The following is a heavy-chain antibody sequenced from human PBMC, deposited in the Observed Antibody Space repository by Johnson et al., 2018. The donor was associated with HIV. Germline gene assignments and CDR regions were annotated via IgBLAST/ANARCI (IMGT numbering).Heavy chain of an antibody. Sequence: QVQLVESGGGVVQPGRSLRLSCAASGFTFSSYAMHWVRQAPGKGLEWVAVISYDGSNKYYADSVKGRFTISRDNSKNTPYLQMNSLRAEDTAVYYCARDMVGGTFDDAFDIWGQGTMVTVSS. CDR2: ISYDGSNK. CDR1: GFTFSSYA. D-gene: IGHD1-26*01. CDR3: ARDMVGGTFDDAFDI. V-gene: IGHV3-30*04. J-gene: IGHJ3*02.